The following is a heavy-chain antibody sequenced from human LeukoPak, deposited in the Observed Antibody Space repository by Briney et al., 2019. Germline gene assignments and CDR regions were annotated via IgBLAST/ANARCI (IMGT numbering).Heavy chain of an antibody. CDR2: ITSDGRST. J-gene: IGHJ4*02. D-gene: IGHD3-22*01. CDR1: GFTFSSNW. V-gene: IGHV3-74*01. Sequence: HAGGSLRLSCAGSGFTFSSNWMHWVRQGPGKGLVWVSRITSDGRSTTYADSVKGRFTISRDNAKNTLYLQMNSLRAEDTAVYYCARAADYYDSSGYKTPPGYWGQGTLVTVSS. CDR3: ARAADYYDSSGYKTPPGY.